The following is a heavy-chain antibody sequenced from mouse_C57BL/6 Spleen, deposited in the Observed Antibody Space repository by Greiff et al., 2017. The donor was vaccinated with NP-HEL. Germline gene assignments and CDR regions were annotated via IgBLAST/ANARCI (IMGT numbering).Heavy chain of an antibody. D-gene: IGHD4-1*01. V-gene: IGHV2-2*01. CDR3: ARNSNWDVDHYFDY. Sequence: VQVVESGPGLVQPSQSLSITCTVSGFSLTSYGVHWVRQSPGKGLEWLGVIWSGGSTDYNAAFISRLSISKDNSKSQVFFKMNSLQADDTAIYYCARNSNWDVDHYFDYWGQGTTLTVSS. CDR1: GFSLTSYG. J-gene: IGHJ2*01. CDR2: IWSGGST.